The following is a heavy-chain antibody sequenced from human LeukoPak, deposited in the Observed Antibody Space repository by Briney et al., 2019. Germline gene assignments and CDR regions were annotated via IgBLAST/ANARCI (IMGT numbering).Heavy chain of an antibody. J-gene: IGHJ4*02. CDR2: IRYDGSHK. V-gene: IGHV3-30*02. CDR3: AKAGLAMPPDY. Sequence: GGSLRLSCAASGFTFSSYGMHWVRQAPAKGLEWVAFIRYDGSHKYSADSVKGRFTISRDNSKNTLYLQMNSLRAEDTPVYHCAKAGLAMPPDYWGQGTLVTVSS. D-gene: IGHD2-2*01. CDR1: GFTFSSYG.